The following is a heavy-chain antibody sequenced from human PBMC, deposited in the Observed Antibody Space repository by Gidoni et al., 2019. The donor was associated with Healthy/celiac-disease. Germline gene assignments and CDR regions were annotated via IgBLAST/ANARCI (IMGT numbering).Heavy chain of an antibody. CDR3: ARVGIAVAGKDNYFDY. D-gene: IGHD6-19*01. V-gene: IGHV4-59*01. CDR1: GGSISSYY. Sequence: QVQLQESGPGLVKPSETLSLTCTVSGGSISSYYWSWIRQPPGKGLEWIGYIYYSGSTNYNPSLKSRVTISVDTSKNQFSLKLSSVTAADTAVYYCARVGIAVAGKDNYFDYWGQGTLVTVSS. CDR2: IYYSGST. J-gene: IGHJ4*02.